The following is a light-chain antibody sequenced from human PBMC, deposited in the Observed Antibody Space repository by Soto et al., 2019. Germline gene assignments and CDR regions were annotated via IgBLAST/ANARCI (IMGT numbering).Light chain of an antibody. CDR1: QSGSAN. CDR3: QQYKNWPPYT. J-gene: IGKJ2*01. CDR2: GAS. Sequence: EIVMTQSPATLSVSPGERATLSCRASQSGSANLAWYQQKPGQAPRLLISGASTRATGIPARFSGSGSGTEFTLTISSLQSEDFAVYYCQQYKNWPPYTFGQGTKVDIK. V-gene: IGKV3-15*01.